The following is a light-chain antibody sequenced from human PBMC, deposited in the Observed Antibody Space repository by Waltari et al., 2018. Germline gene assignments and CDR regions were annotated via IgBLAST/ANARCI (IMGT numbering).Light chain of an antibody. CDR1: QSVSSSN. CDR3: QQYHDSPRT. V-gene: IGKV3-20*01. J-gene: IGKJ1*01. Sequence: EIVVMHSPGTLPLSTGDRATLYCRVSQSVSSSNLAWYQQRPGQAPRLLIYDASLRATGVTDRFSGSGSGTDFTLSISRLEPEDFAVYYCQQYHDSPRTFGQGTKVEIK. CDR2: DAS.